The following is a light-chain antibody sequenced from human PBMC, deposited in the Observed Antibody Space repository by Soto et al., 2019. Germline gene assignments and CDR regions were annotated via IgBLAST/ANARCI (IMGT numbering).Light chain of an antibody. J-gene: IGKJ1*01. CDR1: HTISSSY. Sequence: EIVLTQSPGTLSFSPGERATLSCRASHTISSSYLAWYQQKPGQAPRLLMYGISRRATGIPDRFSGSGSGTDFTLTITSLEPEDFAVYYCQQYVTSSPRTFGQGTKVEIK. V-gene: IGKV3-20*01. CDR2: GIS. CDR3: QQYVTSSPRT.